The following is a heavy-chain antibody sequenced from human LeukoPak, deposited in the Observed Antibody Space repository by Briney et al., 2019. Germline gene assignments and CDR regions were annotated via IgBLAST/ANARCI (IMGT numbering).Heavy chain of an antibody. V-gene: IGHV3-7*01. Sequence: GGSLRLSCAASGFTFNNYWMSWVRQAPGKGLEWVANIKEDGSEIYYVDSVKGRFTISRDSTKNSVYLQMNSLRAEDTAVYYCTRQLGGSGSHWGQGTLVTVSS. CDR1: GFTFNNYW. CDR3: TRQLGGSGSH. D-gene: IGHD3-10*01. CDR2: IKEDGSEI. J-gene: IGHJ4*02.